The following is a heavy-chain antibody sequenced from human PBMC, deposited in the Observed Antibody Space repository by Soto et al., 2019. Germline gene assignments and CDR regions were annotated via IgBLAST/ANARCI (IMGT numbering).Heavy chain of an antibody. CDR1: GGSISSYY. CDR2: IYYSGTT. D-gene: IGHD3-22*01. CDR3: ARERRNYYDSSEPIFEY. Sequence: PSETLSLTCTVSGGSISSYYWSWIRQPPGKGLEWIGYIYYSGTTNYNPSLKSRVTISVDTSKIQSSLKLSSVTAADTAVYYCARERRNYYDSSEPIFEYWGQGTLVTVSS. J-gene: IGHJ4*02. V-gene: IGHV4-59*01.